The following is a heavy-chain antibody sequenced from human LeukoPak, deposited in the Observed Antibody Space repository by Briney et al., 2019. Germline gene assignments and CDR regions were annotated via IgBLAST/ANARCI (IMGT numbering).Heavy chain of an antibody. CDR3: AKWVGTLGSLDY. D-gene: IGHD4-23*01. Sequence: GGSLRLSCAASGFTFGSYSMNWVRQAPGKGLEWLAYISSVSNAIYYADSVRGRFTISRDNAKNSLYLQMNSLRAEDTAVYYCAKWVGTLGSLDYWGQGTLVTVSS. J-gene: IGHJ4*02. CDR2: ISSVSNAI. CDR1: GFTFGSYS. V-gene: IGHV3-48*04.